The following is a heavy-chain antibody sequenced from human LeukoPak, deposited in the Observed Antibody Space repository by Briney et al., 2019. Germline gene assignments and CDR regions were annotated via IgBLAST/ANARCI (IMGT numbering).Heavy chain of an antibody. CDR3: AREGTYGWYNWFDP. V-gene: IGHV4-59*01. J-gene: IGHJ5*02. CDR2: IYRTGST. CDR1: GGSISSYH. Sequence: SETLSLTCTVSGGSISSYHWSWIRQPPGKGLEWIGYIYRTGSTNYNPSLKSRVTITPDTSKNQFSLRLTSVTAADTAVYYCAREGTYGWYNWFDPWGQGTLVTVSS. D-gene: IGHD6-19*01.